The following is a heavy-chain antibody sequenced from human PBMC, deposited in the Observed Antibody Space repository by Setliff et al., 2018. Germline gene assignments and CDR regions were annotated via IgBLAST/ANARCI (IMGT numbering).Heavy chain of an antibody. Sequence: GSLRLSCAASGFTFSNYWMHWVRQAPGKGLEWVSSISSSSSYIYYADSVQGRFTISRDNAKNSLYLQMNSLRAEDTAVYYCARAADSYGPPRSYMDVWGKGTTVTVSS. V-gene: IGHV3-21*01. J-gene: IGHJ6*03. CDR1: GFTFSNYW. CDR3: ARAADSYGPPRSYMDV. D-gene: IGHD5-18*01. CDR2: ISSSSSYI.